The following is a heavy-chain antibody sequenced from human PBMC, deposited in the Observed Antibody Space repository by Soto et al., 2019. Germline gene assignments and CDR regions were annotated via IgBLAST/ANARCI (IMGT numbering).Heavy chain of an antibody. V-gene: IGHV3-33*01. CDR3: ASDPVILGFGELSHDWFDP. Sequence: PRRSLRHPYTASALTPRRYAMHLFRHALGKGLEWVAVIWYDGSNKYYADSVKGRCTISRDNSKNTLYLLMNSLRAEDTAGYYCASDPVILGFGELSHDWFDPRCEG. J-gene: IGHJ5*02. CDR1: ALTPRRYA. D-gene: IGHD3-10*01. CDR2: IWYDGSNK.